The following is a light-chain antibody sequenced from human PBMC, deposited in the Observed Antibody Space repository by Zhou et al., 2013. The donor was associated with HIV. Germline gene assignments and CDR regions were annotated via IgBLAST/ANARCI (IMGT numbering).Light chain of an antibody. V-gene: IGKV1-8*01. Sequence: AIRITQSPSSLSASIGDKVTITCRASQGVGRSLAWYQQKPGKVPKLLIYAASNLQSAVPSRFSGSGSGTVFTLTISSLQPEDFATYFCQQSYTTPWTFGQGTRVEIK. CDR3: QQSYTTPWT. CDR2: AAS. CDR1: QGVGRS. J-gene: IGKJ1*01.